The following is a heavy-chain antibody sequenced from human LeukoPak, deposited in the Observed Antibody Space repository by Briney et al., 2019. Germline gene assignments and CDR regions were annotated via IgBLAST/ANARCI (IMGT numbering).Heavy chain of an antibody. CDR3: ARRAITGTLDY. CDR1: GGSIKRYY. Sequence: EALSLPCNGSGGSIKRYYWRWIRQAPGEGLEWIGYIYYSGSTNYNPSLKSRVTISVDTSKNQFSLKLSSVTAADTAVYYCARRAITGTLDYWGQGTLVTVSS. J-gene: IGHJ4*02. CDR2: IYYSGST. V-gene: IGHV4-59*08. D-gene: IGHD6-13*01.